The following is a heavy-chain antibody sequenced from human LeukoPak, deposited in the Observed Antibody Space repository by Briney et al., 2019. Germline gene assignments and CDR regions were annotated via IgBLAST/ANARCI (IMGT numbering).Heavy chain of an antibody. CDR3: ARGSTMDDY. V-gene: IGHV4-39*01. CDR2: IYSSGST. CDR1: GVSISSSNYY. J-gene: IGHJ4*02. D-gene: IGHD3-10*01. Sequence: PSETLSLTCIVSGVSISSSNYYWGWIRQPPGKGLEWIGNIYSSGSTYYNASLKSRVTISVDTSKNQFSLKLSSVTAADTAVYYCARGSTMDDYWGQGTLVTVSS.